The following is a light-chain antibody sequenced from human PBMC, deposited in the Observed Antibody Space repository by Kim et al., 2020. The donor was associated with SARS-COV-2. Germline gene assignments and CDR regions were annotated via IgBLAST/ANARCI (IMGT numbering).Light chain of an antibody. V-gene: IGKV3-20*01. J-gene: IGKJ3*01. CDR3: QDYGTSPPFI. CDR2: GAS. Sequence: ENVLTQSPDILSLSPGERATLSCRASQSITRNYLAWYQQKSGQPPRLLIYGASNRATGCPDRFSGGGSGTDFSLTISRLEPEDFAVYYCQDYGTSPPFIFGPGTKVDIK. CDR1: QSITRNY.